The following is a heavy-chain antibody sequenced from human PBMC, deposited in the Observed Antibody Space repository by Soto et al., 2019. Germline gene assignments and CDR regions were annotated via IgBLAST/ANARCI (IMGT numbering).Heavy chain of an antibody. J-gene: IGHJ6*02. V-gene: IGHV3-33*01. CDR3: AREASDSGYDFGGQDYYYYYGMDV. Sequence: GGSLRLSCAASGFTFSSYGMHWVRQAPGKGLEWVAVIWYDGSNKYYADSVKGQFTISRANSKNTLYLQMNSLRAEDTAVYYCAREASDSGYDFGGQDYYYYYGMDVWGQGTTVTVSS. CDR2: IWYDGSNK. CDR1: GFTFSSYG. D-gene: IGHD5-12*01.